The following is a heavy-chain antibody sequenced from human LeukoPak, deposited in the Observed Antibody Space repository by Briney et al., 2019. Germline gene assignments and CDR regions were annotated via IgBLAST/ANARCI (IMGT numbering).Heavy chain of an antibody. CDR2: ISAYNGNT. D-gene: IGHD1-1*01. V-gene: IGHV1-18*01. Sequence: ASVKVSCKSSGYTFTSYGISGVRQAPGQGIEWMGWISAYNGNTNYAQKLQGRVTMTTDTSTSTAYMELRSLRSDDTAVYYCAREGTGGDAFDIWGQGTKVTVSS. CDR1: GYTFTSYG. CDR3: AREGTGGDAFDI. J-gene: IGHJ3*02.